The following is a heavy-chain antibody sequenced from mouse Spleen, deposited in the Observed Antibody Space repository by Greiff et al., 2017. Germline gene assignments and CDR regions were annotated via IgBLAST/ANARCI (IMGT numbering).Heavy chain of an antibody. CDR1: GFTFSSYA. Sequence: EVMLVESGGGLVKPGGSLKLSCAASGFTFSSYAMSWVRQTPEKRLEWVATISSGGSYTYYPDSVKGRFTISRDNAKNTLYLQMSSLRSEDTAMYYCARHGTWVWDFDYWGQGTTLTVSS. J-gene: IGHJ2*01. CDR3: ARHGTWVWDFDY. CDR2: ISSGGSYT. V-gene: IGHV5-9-1*01. D-gene: IGHD4-1*01.